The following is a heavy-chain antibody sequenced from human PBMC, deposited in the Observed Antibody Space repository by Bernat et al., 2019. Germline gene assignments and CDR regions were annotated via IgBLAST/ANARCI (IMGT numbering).Heavy chain of an antibody. J-gene: IGHJ4*02. CDR2: ISYDGSNK. CDR3: AKCGLLGPRERYYFDY. V-gene: IGHV3-30*07. D-gene: IGHD1-1*01. Sequence: QVQLVESGGGVVQPGRSLRLSCAASGFTFSSYAMHWVRQAPGKGLEWVAVISYDGSNKYYADSVKGRFTISRDNSKNTLYLQMNSLRAEDTAVYYCAKCGLLGPRERYYFDYWGQGTLVTVSS. CDR1: GFTFSSYA.